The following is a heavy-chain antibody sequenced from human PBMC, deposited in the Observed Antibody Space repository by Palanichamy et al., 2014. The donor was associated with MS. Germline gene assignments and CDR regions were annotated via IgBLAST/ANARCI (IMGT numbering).Heavy chain of an antibody. CDR3: ARGLGIAGTRIDY. V-gene: IGHV1-2*02. J-gene: IGHJ4*02. Sequence: VQLVQSGAEVKKPGASVKVSCKASGYPFTDYYVHWVRQAPGQGLEWVGWIKPNSGGTKYAQKFQGRVTMTRDTSTNTAYMELSRLRSDDTAVHYCARGLGIAGTRIDYWGQGTLVTVSS. CDR2: IKPNSGGT. D-gene: IGHD1-20*01. CDR1: GYPFTDYY.